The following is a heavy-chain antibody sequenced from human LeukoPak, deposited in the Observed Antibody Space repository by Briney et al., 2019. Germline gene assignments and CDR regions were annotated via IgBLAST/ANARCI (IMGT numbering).Heavy chain of an antibody. V-gene: IGHV3-7*03. CDR2: IKQDGSEK. CDR1: GFTFSSYW. D-gene: IGHD3-16*01. J-gene: IGHJ6*04. Sequence: GGSLRLSRAASGFTFSSYWMSWVRQAPGKGLEWVANIKQDGSEKYYVDSVKGRFTISRDNAKNSLYLQTNSLRAEDPAVYYCASVGDPTYYYYYGMDVWGKGPTVTVSS. CDR3: ASVGDPTYYYYYGMDV.